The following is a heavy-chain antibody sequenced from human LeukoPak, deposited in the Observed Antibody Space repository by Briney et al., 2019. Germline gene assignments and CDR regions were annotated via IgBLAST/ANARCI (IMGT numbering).Heavy chain of an antibody. V-gene: IGHV1-18*01. J-gene: IGHJ3*02. CDR2: ISAYNGNT. CDR1: GYTFTSYG. D-gene: IGHD3-10*01. CDR3: ARDKIEGLWFGESNVFFDI. Sequence: ASVKVSCMASGYTFTSYGISWVRQAPGQGLEWMGWISAYNGNTNYAQKLQGRVTMTTDTSTSTAYTELRSLRSDDTAVYYCARDKIEGLWFGESNVFFDIWGQGTMVTASS.